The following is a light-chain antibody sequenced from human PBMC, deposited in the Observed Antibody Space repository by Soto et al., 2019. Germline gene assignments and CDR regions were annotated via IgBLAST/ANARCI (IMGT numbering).Light chain of an antibody. Sequence: QSVRGQPASVSGSPGQSITISCSGTSSDIGSYDHVAWYQQFPGKSPKLIIYAVSDRPSGVSDRFSGSKSGISASLTISGLQTEDEADSYCISYTDRQSYLFGTGTKVTVL. CDR3: ISYTDRQSYL. CDR2: AVS. J-gene: IGLJ1*01. V-gene: IGLV2-14*03. CDR1: SSDIGSYDH.